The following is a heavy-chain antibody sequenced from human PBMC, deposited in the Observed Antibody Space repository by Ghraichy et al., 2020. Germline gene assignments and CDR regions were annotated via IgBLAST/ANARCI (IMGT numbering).Heavy chain of an antibody. CDR1: GGSISSSNW. Sequence: SETLSLTCAVSGGSISSSNWWSWVRQPPGKGLEWIGEIYHSGSTNYNPSLKSRVTISVDKSKNQFSLKLSSVTAADTAVYYCARQPDSSGWFDYYYGMDVWGQGTTVTVSS. CDR3: ARQPDSSGWFDYYYGMDV. J-gene: IGHJ6*02. D-gene: IGHD6-19*01. V-gene: IGHV4-4*02. CDR2: IYHSGST.